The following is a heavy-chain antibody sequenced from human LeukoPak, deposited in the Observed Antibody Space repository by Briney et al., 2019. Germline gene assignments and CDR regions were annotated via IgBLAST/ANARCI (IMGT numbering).Heavy chain of an antibody. J-gene: IGHJ4*02. CDR1: GGSISSADYY. Sequence: SETLSLTCTVSGGSISSADYYWSWIRQPPGRGLEWIGYIHNSGNTHYNPSLKSRVSISVDTSKKQFFLMLSSVTATDTAVYYCARGGFYGSGSYVVGQWGQGTLVTVSS. D-gene: IGHD3-10*01. CDR3: ARGGFYGSGSYVVGQ. V-gene: IGHV4-30-4*01. CDR2: IHNSGNT.